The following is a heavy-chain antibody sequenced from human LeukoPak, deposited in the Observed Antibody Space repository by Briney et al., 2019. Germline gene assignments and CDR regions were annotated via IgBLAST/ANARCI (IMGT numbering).Heavy chain of an antibody. CDR2: IIPILGIA. V-gene: IGHV1-69*04. D-gene: IGHD2-2*01. J-gene: IGHJ4*02. CDR1: GGTFSSYA. Sequence: SVKVSCKASGGTFSSYAISWVRQAPGQGLEWMGRIIPILGIANYAQKFQGRVTITADKSTSTAYMELSSLRSEDTAVYYCARCRPLSSTSCSFDYWGQGTLVTVSS. CDR3: ARCRPLSSTSCSFDY.